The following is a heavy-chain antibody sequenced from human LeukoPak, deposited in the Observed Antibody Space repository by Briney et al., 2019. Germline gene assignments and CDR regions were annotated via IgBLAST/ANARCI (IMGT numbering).Heavy chain of an antibody. Sequence: PGESLRLSCAASGFTFSSYGMHWVRQVPDKGLEWVAAIWYDGSNTFYADSVKGRFTISRDNSRNTLFLQMNSLGAEDTAVYYCARDRGSSWYGPLDYWGQGTLVIVSS. D-gene: IGHD6-13*01. V-gene: IGHV3-33*01. CDR3: ARDRGSSWYGPLDY. CDR1: GFTFSSYG. J-gene: IGHJ4*02. CDR2: IWYDGSNT.